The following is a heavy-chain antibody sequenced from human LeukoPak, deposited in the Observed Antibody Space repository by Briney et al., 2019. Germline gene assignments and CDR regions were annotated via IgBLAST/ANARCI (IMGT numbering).Heavy chain of an antibody. D-gene: IGHD6-13*01. Sequence: SETLSLTCTVSGGSISTSNYYWGWIRQPPGKGLEWIGNIFYSGSTYYNPSLKSRVTISVDTSKNQFSLKLSSVTAADTAVYYCARGLGILRFWGQGTLVTVSS. J-gene: IGHJ4*02. CDR1: GGSISTSNYY. CDR2: IFYSGST. CDR3: ARGLGILRF. V-gene: IGHV4-39*07.